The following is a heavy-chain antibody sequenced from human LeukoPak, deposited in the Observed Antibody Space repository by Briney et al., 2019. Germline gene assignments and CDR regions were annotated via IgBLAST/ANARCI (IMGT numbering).Heavy chain of an antibody. CDR1: GYTFADYY. Sequence: ASVKVSCKASGYTFADYYMHWVRQPPGQGLEWVGWMNPKSGATNYAQRFQDRVTMTRNTSNNTSYMELSRLASDDTAVYYCAREFRTTTWSYDAFDLWGQGTMVSVSS. CDR2: MNPKSGAT. CDR3: AREFRTTTWSYDAFDL. V-gene: IGHV1-2*02. J-gene: IGHJ3*01. D-gene: IGHD1-1*01.